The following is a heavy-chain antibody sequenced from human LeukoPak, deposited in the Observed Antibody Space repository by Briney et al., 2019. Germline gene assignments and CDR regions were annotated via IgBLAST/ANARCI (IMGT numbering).Heavy chain of an antibody. CDR2: ISGSGGST. J-gene: IGHJ3*02. CDR1: GLTFSSYA. CDR3: AKDIVATIGSVVAFDI. V-gene: IGHV3-23*01. Sequence: GGSLRLSCAASGLTFSSYAMSWVRQAPGKGLEWVSAISGSGGSTYYADSVQGRFTISRDNSKNTLYLQMNSLRAEDTAVYYCAKDIVATIGSVVAFDIWGQGTMVTVSS. D-gene: IGHD5-12*01.